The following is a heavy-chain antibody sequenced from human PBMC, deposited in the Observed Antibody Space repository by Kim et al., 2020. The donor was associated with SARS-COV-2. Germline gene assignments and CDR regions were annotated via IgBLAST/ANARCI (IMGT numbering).Heavy chain of an antibody. V-gene: IGHV3-23*01. D-gene: IGHD3-16*01. J-gene: IGHJ6*01. CDR2: ISGGGVNK. Sequence: GGSLRLSCVASGFTFDIYAMSWVRQAPGKGLEWVSVISGGGVNKFYADSVRGRFTISRDNSKNTLYLQMNSLRDEDTALYYCAKMGVMDDYYYYYYYAM. CDR3: AKMGVMDDYYYYYYYAM. CDR1: GFTFDIYA.